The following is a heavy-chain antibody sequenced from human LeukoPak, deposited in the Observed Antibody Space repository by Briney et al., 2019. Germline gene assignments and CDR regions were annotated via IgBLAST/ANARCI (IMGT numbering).Heavy chain of an antibody. CDR3: ARERLSLDDFWSGYYMDY. CDR2: IYYSGST. J-gene: IGHJ4*02. V-gene: IGHV4-59*01. Sequence: SETLSLTCTVSGGSISSYYWSWIRQPPGKGLEWIGYIYYSGSTNYNPSLKSRVTISVDTSKNQFSLKLSSVTAADTAVYYCARERLSLDDFWSGYYMDYWGQGTLVTVSS. CDR1: GGSISSYY. D-gene: IGHD3-3*01.